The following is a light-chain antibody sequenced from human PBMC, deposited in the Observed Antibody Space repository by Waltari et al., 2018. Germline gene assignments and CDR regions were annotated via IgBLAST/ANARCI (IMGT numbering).Light chain of an antibody. CDR3: QQYLSAPFT. Sequence: DIVMTQSPDSLAVSLGERATINCKSPPGVLSSNNRNYLAWYQHKPGQPPKLLFYWASTRESGVPDRFSGSGSGTDFTLTISSLQAEDVAVYYCQQYLSAPFTFGQGTRLEIK. CDR2: WAS. J-gene: IGKJ5*01. CDR1: PGVLSSNNRNY. V-gene: IGKV4-1*01.